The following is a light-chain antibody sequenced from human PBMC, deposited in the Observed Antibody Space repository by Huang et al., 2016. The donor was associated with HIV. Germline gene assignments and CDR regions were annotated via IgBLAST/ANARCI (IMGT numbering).Light chain of an antibody. CDR3: QQYGYSPRFT. V-gene: IGKV3-20*01. CDR1: QIISSAF. Sequence: EALLTQSPDTLSLSPGERAPLSCRASQIISSAFVAWYQQKPGQAPRLRIYGASNRSNGNPDRFSASGSGTDFTLIISRLEPEEFAVYYCQQYGYSPRFTFGPGTKVDIK. J-gene: IGKJ3*01. CDR2: GAS.